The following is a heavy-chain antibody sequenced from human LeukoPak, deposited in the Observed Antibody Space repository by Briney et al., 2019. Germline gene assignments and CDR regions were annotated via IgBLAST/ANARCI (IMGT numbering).Heavy chain of an antibody. CDR3: ARGTPPYAVSSTSYYYYYMDV. D-gene: IGHD2-2*01. Sequence: ASVKVSCKASGYTFTSYDINWVRQATGQGLEWMGWMNPNSGNTGYAQKFQGRVTITRNTSISTAYMELSSLRSEDTAVYYCARGTPPYAVSSTSYYYYYMDVWGKGTTVTVSS. CDR1: GYTFTSYD. V-gene: IGHV1-8*03. J-gene: IGHJ6*03. CDR2: MNPNSGNT.